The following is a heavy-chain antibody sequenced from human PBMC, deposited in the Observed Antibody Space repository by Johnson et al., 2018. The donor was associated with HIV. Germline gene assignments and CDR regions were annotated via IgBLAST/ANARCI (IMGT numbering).Heavy chain of an antibody. Sequence: VQLVESGGGVVQPGRSLGLSCTASGFTFSSYWMSWVRQAPGKGLEWVANIKQDGSEKYYVDSVKGRFTISRDNSKNTLHLQMNSLKGEDTAVYYCARLSKGGFDAFDIWGQGTMVTVS. V-gene: IGHV3-7*01. CDR2: IKQDGSEK. D-gene: IGHD5/OR15-5a*01. CDR3: ARLSKGGFDAFDI. J-gene: IGHJ3*02. CDR1: GFTFSSYW.